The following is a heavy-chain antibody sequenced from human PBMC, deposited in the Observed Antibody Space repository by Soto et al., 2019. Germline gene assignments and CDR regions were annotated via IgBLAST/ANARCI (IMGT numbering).Heavy chain of an antibody. V-gene: IGHV1-8*03. CDR1: GYNFTSYD. Sequence: VKVPCKDSGYNFTSYDIHWVRQATGQRLEWMGWINANSGNTDYAQKFQGRVTITRNTSISTAYMELSSLRSEDTAVYYCARGAQLVNWFDPWGQGTLVTVSS. D-gene: IGHD6-6*01. CDR3: ARGAQLVNWFDP. J-gene: IGHJ5*02. CDR2: INANSGNT.